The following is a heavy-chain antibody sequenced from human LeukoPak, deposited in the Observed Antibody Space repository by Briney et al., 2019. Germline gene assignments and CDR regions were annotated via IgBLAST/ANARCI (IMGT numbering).Heavy chain of an antibody. J-gene: IGHJ4*02. V-gene: IGHV7-4-1*02. CDR2: INTNTGNP. CDR1: GYTFTSYA. CDR3: ARDSWDFWSGYPFDY. Sequence: ASVKDSCKASGYTFTSYAMNWVRQAPGQGLEWMGWINTNTGNPTYAQGFTGRFVFSLDTSVSTAYLQISSLRAEDTAVYYCARDSWDFWSGYPFDYWGQGTLVTVSS. D-gene: IGHD3-3*01.